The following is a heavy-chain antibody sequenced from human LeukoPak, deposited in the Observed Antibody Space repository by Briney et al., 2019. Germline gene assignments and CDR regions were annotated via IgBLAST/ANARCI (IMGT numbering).Heavy chain of an antibody. CDR3: ARGVRQFQYERSSYRKFDY. Sequence: SETLSLTCAVYGGSFSGYYWSWIRQPPGKGLEWIGEINHSGSTNYNPSLKSRVTISVDTSKSQLSLGLSSVTAADTAVYYCARGVRQFQYERSSYRKFDYWGQRTLVTVSS. V-gene: IGHV4-34*01. J-gene: IGHJ4*02. CDR2: INHSGST. CDR1: GGSFSGYY. D-gene: IGHD3-22*01.